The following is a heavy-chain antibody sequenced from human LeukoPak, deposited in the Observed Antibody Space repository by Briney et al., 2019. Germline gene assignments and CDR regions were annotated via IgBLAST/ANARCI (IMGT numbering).Heavy chain of an antibody. CDR3: ARRGGTYSYDTSGYWYCFDI. V-gene: IGHV3-7*04. D-gene: IGHD3-22*01. J-gene: IGHJ3*02. Sequence: GPSLSLSCVVHGSCFSTYWISWARLHPGNGMGWVAKINQDGSEQYYVDSMNGRLSISRDNGNNILNLQMNTLRADDTAVYYCARRGGTYSYDTSGYWYCFDIWGQGKRVTVSS. CDR1: GSCFSTYW. CDR2: INQDGSEQ.